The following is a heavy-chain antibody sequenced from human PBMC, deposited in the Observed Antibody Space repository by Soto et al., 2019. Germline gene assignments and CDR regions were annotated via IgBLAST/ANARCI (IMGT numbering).Heavy chain of an antibody. D-gene: IGHD2-15*01. CDR3: ARDSRGYCSGGRCYIPPSGP. V-gene: IGHV6-1*01. CDR2: TYYTSKWYN. Sequence: PQTLSLTCAIPGDSVSSNGAAWNWIRQSPSRGLEWLGRTYYTSKWYNDYAVSVKSRITINPDTSKNQFSLQLNSVTPEDTAVYYCARDSRGYCSGGRCYIPPSGPWGQGTLVTVSS. CDR1: GDSVSSNGAA. J-gene: IGHJ5*02.